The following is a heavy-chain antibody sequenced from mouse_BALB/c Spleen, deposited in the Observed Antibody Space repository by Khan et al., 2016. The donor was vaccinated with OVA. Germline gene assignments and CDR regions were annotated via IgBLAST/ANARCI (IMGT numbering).Heavy chain of an antibody. D-gene: IGHD2-2*01. CDR2: IDPFSGRT. CDR1: GYSFTSYY. V-gene: IGHV1S135*01. J-gene: IGHJ3*01. CDR3: TRHGYVAWFTY. Sequence: VQLQQSGPELMKPGASVKISCKASGYSFTSYYIHWVMQSPGKSLEWIGYIDPFSGRTTYDQNFKGKATLTVDKSSSTAYIHISNLTSEDSAVYYCTRHGYVAWFTYWGQGTLVTVSA.